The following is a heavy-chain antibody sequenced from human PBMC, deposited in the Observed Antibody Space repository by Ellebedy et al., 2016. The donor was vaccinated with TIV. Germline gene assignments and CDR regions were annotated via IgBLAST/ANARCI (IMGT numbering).Heavy chain of an antibody. CDR2: IHYTGTT. J-gene: IGHJ4*02. V-gene: IGHV4-39*07. CDR1: GDSISGSNYY. D-gene: IGHD5-12*01. Sequence: MPSETLSLTCSVSGDSISGSNYYWGWIRQPPGKGLEWIGSIHYTGTTFYNPSLKSRVSISVDTSKNHFSLKLSSVTAADTAVYYCAKNLVSGYDSPFDYWGQGTLDTVTS. CDR3: AKNLVSGYDSPFDY.